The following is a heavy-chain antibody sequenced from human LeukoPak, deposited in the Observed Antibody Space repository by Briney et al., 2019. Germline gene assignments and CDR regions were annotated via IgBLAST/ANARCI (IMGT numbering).Heavy chain of an antibody. V-gene: IGHV3-48*01. CDR3: ARDGYSSSCPKD. Sequence: GSLRLSCAASGFTFSSYSMNWVRQAPGKGLEWVSYISSSSNTIYYTDSVKGRFTISRDNAKKSLYLQMNSLRAEDTAVYYCARDGYSSSCPKDWGQGTLVTVSS. CDR2: ISSSSNTI. D-gene: IGHD6-13*01. J-gene: IGHJ4*02. CDR1: GFTFSSYS.